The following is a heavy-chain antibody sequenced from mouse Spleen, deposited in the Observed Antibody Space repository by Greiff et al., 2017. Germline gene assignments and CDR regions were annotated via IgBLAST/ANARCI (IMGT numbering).Heavy chain of an antibody. V-gene: IGHV1-15*01. J-gene: IGHJ2*01. Sequence: QVQLKESGAELVRPGASVTLSCKASGYTFTDYEMHWVKQTPVHGLEWIGAIDPETGGTAYNQKFKGKAILTADKSSSTAYMELRSLTSEDSAVYYCTSLNYYGSSYYFDYWGQGTTLTVSS. D-gene: IGHD1-1*01. CDR1: GYTFTDYE. CDR3: TSLNYYGSSYYFDY. CDR2: IDPETGGT.